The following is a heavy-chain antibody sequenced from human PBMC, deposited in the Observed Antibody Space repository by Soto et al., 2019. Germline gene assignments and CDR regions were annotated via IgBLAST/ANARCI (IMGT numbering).Heavy chain of an antibody. V-gene: IGHV3-23*01. Sequence: EVQLLESGGGLVQPGGSLRLSCAASGFPFSSYAMSWVRQAPGKGLEWVSAISGGTSSTYYADSVKGRFTISRDNSKNTLYLQMNSLRAEDTAVYYCAKERWAAAGTPTLDYWCQGTLVTVSS. CDR3: AKERWAAAGTPTLDY. J-gene: IGHJ4*02. CDR1: GFPFSSYA. CDR2: ISGGTSST. D-gene: IGHD6-13*01.